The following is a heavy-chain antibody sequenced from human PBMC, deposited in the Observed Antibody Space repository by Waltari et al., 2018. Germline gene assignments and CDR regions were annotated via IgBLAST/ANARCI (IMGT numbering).Heavy chain of an antibody. CDR3: ARIIAARPGRYYYYMDV. CDR2: IYHSGST. D-gene: IGHD6-6*01. V-gene: IGHV4-38-2*02. Sequence: QVQLQESGPGLVKPSETLSLTCTVSGYSISSGYYWGWIRQPPGKGLEWIGSIYHSGSTYSNPSLKSRVTISVDPSKNQFSLKLSSVTAADTAVYYCARIIAARPGRYYYYMDVWGKGTTVTVSS. CDR1: GYSISSGYY. J-gene: IGHJ6*03.